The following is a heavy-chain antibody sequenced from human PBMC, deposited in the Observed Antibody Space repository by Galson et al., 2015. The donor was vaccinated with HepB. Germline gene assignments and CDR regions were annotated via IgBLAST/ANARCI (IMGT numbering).Heavy chain of an antibody. J-gene: IGHJ6*02. D-gene: IGHD1-1*01. CDR3: ARGGLEGYGMDV. V-gene: IGHV1-69*13. CDR1: GGTFSSYA. Sequence: SVKVSCKASGGTFSSYAISWVRQAPGQGLEWMGGIIPIFGTANYAQKFQGRVTITADESTSTAYMELSSLRSEDTAVYYCARGGLEGYGMDVWGQGTTVTVSS. CDR2: IIPIFGTA.